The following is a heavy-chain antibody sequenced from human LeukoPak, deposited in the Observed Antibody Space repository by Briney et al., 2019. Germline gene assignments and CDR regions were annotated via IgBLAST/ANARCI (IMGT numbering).Heavy chain of an antibody. CDR3: ARGNSAGSGFDY. V-gene: IGHV1-8*03. D-gene: IGHD6-19*01. CDR1: GYTFTSYD. Sequence: ASVKVSCKASGYTFTSYDINWVRQATGQGLEWMGWMNPNSGNTGYAQKFQGRVTITRNTSISTAYTELSSLRSEDTAVYYCARGNSAGSGFDYWGQGTLVTVSS. CDR2: MNPNSGNT. J-gene: IGHJ4*02.